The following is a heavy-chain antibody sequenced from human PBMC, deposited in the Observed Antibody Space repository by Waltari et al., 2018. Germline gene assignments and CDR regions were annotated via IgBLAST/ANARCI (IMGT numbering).Heavy chain of an antibody. CDR2: ISSSSSTI. J-gene: IGHJ6*02. CDR1: GFTFSSYS. V-gene: IGHV3-48*01. Sequence: EVQLVESGGGLVQPGGSLRLSCAASGFTFSSYSMTWVRQAPGKGLGWVSYISSSSSTIYYADSVKGRFTISRDNAKNSLYLQMNSLRAEDTAVYYCARVTYYYGSGSAFYYYYGMDVWGQGTTVTVSS. CDR3: ARVTYYYGSGSAFYYYYGMDV. D-gene: IGHD3-10*01.